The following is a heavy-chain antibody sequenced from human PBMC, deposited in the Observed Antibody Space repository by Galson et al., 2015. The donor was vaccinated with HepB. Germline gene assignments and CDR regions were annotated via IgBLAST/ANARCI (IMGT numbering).Heavy chain of an antibody. Sequence: SVKVSCKASGGTFSSYAISWVRQAPGQGLEWMGGIIPIFGTANYAQKFQGRVTITADESTSTAYMELSILRSEDTAVYYCARAPQWELSLVGLYYYYGMDVWGQGTTCTVSS. CDR3: ARAPQWELSLVGLYYYYGMDV. V-gene: IGHV1-69*13. J-gene: IGHJ6*02. CDR1: GGTFSSYA. CDR2: IIPIFGTA. D-gene: IGHD1-26*01.